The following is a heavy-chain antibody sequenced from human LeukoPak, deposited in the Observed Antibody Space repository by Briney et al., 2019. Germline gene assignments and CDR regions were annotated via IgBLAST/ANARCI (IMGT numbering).Heavy chain of an antibody. D-gene: IGHD3-10*01. CDR2: INHSGST. Sequence: PSETLSLTCAVYGGSFSGYYWSWIRHPPGKGLEWIGEINHSGSTNYNPSLKSRVTISVDTSKNQFSLKLSSVTAADTAVYYCATRVVRGVINWWGQGTLVTVSS. CDR3: ATRVVRGVINW. J-gene: IGHJ4*02. V-gene: IGHV4-34*01. CDR1: GGSFSGYY.